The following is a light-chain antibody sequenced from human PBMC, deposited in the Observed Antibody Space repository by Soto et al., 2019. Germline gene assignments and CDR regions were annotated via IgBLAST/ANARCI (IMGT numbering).Light chain of an antibody. V-gene: IGKV3-15*01. CDR1: QSLSSN. Sequence: EIVMPQSPATLSVSPGERLTLSRRASQSLSSNLAWYQQKPGQANRLLIYGASTRATDIPARFSGSGSGTEFTLTISSLQSEDFAVYFCQKYNNWPLAFGQGKRLEIK. CDR2: GAS. CDR3: QKYNNWPLA. J-gene: IGKJ5*01.